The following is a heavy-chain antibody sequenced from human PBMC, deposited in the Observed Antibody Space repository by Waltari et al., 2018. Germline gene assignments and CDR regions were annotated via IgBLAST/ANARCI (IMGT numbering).Heavy chain of an antibody. CDR3: ARSWKKATYGGNSQAGRWFDP. CDR2: IIPIFGTA. J-gene: IGHJ5*02. D-gene: IGHD2-21*02. CDR1: GGTFSSYA. Sequence: QVQLVQSGAEVKKPGSSVTVSCKASGGTFSSYAISLVRQAPGQGLEWMGGIIPIFGTANYAQKFQGRVTITADESTSTAYMELSSLRSEDTAVYYCARSWKKATYGGNSQAGRWFDPWGQGTLVTVSS. V-gene: IGHV1-69*13.